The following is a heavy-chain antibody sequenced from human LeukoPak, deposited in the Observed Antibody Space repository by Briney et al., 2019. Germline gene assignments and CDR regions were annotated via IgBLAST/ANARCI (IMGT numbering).Heavy chain of an antibody. CDR2: IYSGDST. D-gene: IGHD4-17*01. V-gene: IGHV3-66*01. Sequence: PGGSLRLSCAASGFTVSSHYMGWVRQAPGKGLEWVSVIYSGDSTYYADSVKGRFTISRDNSKNTLYLQMNSLRAEDTAVYYCARVFYGDYGDYWGQRTLVTVSS. CDR3: ARVFYGDYGDY. CDR1: GFTVSSHY. J-gene: IGHJ4*02.